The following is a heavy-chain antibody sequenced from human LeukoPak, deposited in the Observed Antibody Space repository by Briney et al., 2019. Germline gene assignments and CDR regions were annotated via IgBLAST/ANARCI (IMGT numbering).Heavy chain of an antibody. J-gene: IGHJ4*02. Sequence: GGSLRLSCAASGFTFSSYWMSWVRQAPGKGLEWVANIKQDGSEKYYVNSVRGRFTISRDNAKNSLYLQMNSRRAEDTAVYYCASVYYDFWSGYYPFDYWGQGTLVTVSS. CDR3: ASVYYDFWSGYYPFDY. CDR1: GFTFSSYW. CDR2: IKQDGSEK. V-gene: IGHV3-7*01. D-gene: IGHD3-3*01.